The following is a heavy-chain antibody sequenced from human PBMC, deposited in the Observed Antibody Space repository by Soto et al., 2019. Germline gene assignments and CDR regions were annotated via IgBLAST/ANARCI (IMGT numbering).Heavy chain of an antibody. CDR2: IYYSGST. D-gene: IGHD1-26*01. CDR3: ARGGGRKMEAIYWFDA. J-gene: IGHJ5*02. V-gene: IGHV4-59*01. CDR1: VGSISSYY. Sequence: SESLCIPCTFSVGSISSYYWSLIRQPPGNGLGWIGYIYYSGSTNYNRSLKSRVTISVDTSKNQFSLKLSSVTAADTAVYYCARGGGRKMEAIYWFDAWGQGTMVTVSS.